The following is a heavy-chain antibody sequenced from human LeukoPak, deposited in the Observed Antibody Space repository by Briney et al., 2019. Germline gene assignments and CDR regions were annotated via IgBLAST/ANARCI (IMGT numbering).Heavy chain of an antibody. J-gene: IGHJ4*02. V-gene: IGHV2-5*02. CDR2: IYWDDDK. CDR1: GFSLSTGGVG. Sequence: SGPTLTNPTQPLTLTYTFSGFSLSTGGVGVGWIRQPPGKALEWHTLIYWDDDKRYSPSLKSRLTIAKNTSKNQVVLTMTNMDPVDTATYYCAHSPWNTRSFDYWGQGTLVTVSS. CDR3: AHSPWNTRSFDY. D-gene: IGHD1-1*01.